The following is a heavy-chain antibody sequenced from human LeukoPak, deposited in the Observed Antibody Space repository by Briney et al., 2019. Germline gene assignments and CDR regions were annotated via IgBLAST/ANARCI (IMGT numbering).Heavy chain of an antibody. D-gene: IGHD1-7*01. CDR3: ARVHNWNYWLDP. CDR1: GYTFTRYA. J-gene: IGHJ5*02. Sequence: VKVSCKASGYTFTRYAMNWVRQAPGQGLEWMGGIIPIFGTANYAQKFQGRVTITADKSTSTAYMELSSLRSEDTAVYYCARVHNWNYWLDPWGQGTLVTVSS. CDR2: IIPIFGTA. V-gene: IGHV1-69*06.